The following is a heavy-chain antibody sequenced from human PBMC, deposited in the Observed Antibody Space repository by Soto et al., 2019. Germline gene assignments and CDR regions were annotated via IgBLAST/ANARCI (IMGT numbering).Heavy chain of an antibody. Sequence: QITLKESGPTVVKPTQPLTLTCSLSGFSLNTGGVGVGWIRQPPGKALEWLAVIYWDDDKSWNPSLRDRLTINRDASADQVVLTVTNMDPVDTGTYYCARRRGGFGGGWTTPYFDYWGQGTLVTVSS. CDR2: IYWDDDK. J-gene: IGHJ4*02. D-gene: IGHD6-19*01. V-gene: IGHV2-5*02. CDR3: ARRRGGFGGGWTTPYFDY. CDR1: GFSLNTGGVG.